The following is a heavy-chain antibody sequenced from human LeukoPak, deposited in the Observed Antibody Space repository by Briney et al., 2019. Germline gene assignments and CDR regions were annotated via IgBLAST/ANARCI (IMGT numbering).Heavy chain of an antibody. D-gene: IGHD1-1*01. CDR2: AYHSGIT. V-gene: IGHV4-59*01. CDR1: GDSISSYD. Sequence: SETLSLTCTVSGDSISSYDWSWIRHPPGKGLEWIGYAYHSGITNYNPSLKSRVTISVDTSESHISLRLSSVTAADTAIYYCARHGGTFDPWGQGILVTVSS. J-gene: IGHJ5*02. CDR3: ARHGGTFDP.